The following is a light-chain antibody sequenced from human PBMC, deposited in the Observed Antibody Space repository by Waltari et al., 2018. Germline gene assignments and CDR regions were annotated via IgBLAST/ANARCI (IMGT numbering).Light chain of an antibody. V-gene: IGKV1-27*01. CDR1: HDIPNY. CDR3: QKYNNSPWT. CDR2: AAS. Sequence: DIQMTQSPSSLSASIGDRVTITCRASHDIPNYLAWFQQKPGKVPMLLIYAASTLESGVPSRFSGSGSGTLFTLTINGLQPEDVATYYCQKYNNSPWTFGPGTRVDIK. J-gene: IGKJ1*01.